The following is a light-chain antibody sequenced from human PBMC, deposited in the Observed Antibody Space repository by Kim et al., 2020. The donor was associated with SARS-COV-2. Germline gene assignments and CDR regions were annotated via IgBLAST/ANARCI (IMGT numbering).Light chain of an antibody. V-gene: IGKV1-39*01. Sequence: DIQMTQSPPSLSVSVGDRVTITCRASQSITSYLNEYHQKPGKAPKLLLHAASILQSGVPSWFSGSGSGTDFTLTIRSLQPGEFATFYCLLSCNPPPWTFGQGTKVEIK. J-gene: IGKJ1*01. CDR2: AAS. CDR1: QSITSY. CDR3: LLSCNPPPWT.